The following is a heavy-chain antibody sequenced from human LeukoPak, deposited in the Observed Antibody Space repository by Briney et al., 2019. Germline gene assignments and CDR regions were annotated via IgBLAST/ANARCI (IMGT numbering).Heavy chain of an antibody. J-gene: IGHJ3*02. CDR2: INPNSGGT. Sequence: GASVKVSCKASGYSFKIYAISWVRQAPGQGLEWMGWINPNSGGTNYAQKFQGRVTMTRDTSISTAYMELSRLRSDDTAVYYCARDLGYCSSTSCYRGAFDIWGQGTMVTVSS. CDR1: GYSFKIYA. D-gene: IGHD2-2*02. V-gene: IGHV1-2*02. CDR3: ARDLGYCSSTSCYRGAFDI.